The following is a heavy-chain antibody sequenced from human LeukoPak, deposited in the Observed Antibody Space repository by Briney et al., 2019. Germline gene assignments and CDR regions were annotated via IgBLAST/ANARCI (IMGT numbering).Heavy chain of an antibody. CDR2: NNPSRCGA. J-gene: IGHJ4*02. D-gene: IGHD6-13*01. CDR3: ERKAFGSSSWYVDF. V-gene: IGHV1-2*02. Sequence: AAVRVSPKPPGYTFPPSQLHWGCQTPGQGLEGRAWNNPSRCGANYAQKVQGRDTMTRDTYSTTAYMELSGLRSDDTAVYYCERKAFGSSSWYVDFWGQGTLVTVSS. CDR1: GYTFPPSQ.